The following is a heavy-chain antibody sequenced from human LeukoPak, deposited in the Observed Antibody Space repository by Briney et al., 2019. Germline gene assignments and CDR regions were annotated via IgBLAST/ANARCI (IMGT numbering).Heavy chain of an antibody. CDR1: GYTFTGYY. Sequence: ASVKVSCKASGYTFTGYYMHWVRQAPGQGLEWMGWINPNSGGTNYAQKFQGRVTMTRDTSISTAYMELSRLRSDDTAVYYCARDPYNNYVMDVWGKGTTVTVSS. V-gene: IGHV1-2*02. D-gene: IGHD5-24*01. CDR3: ARDPYNNYVMDV. J-gene: IGHJ6*04. CDR2: INPNSGGT.